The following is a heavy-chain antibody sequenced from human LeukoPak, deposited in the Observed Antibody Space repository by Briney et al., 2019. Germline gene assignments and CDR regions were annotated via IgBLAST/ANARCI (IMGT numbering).Heavy chain of an antibody. V-gene: IGHV3-7*01. CDR1: GFTFSSYW. CDR3: ARDTELRFLEWLFSFDY. J-gene: IGHJ4*02. CDR2: IKQDGSEK. Sequence: PGGSLRLSCAASGFTFSSYWMSWVRQAPGKGLEWVANIKQDGSEKYYVDSVKGRFTIFRDNAKNSLYLQMNSLRAEDTAVYYCARDTELRFLEWLFSFDYWGQGTLVTVSS. D-gene: IGHD3-3*01.